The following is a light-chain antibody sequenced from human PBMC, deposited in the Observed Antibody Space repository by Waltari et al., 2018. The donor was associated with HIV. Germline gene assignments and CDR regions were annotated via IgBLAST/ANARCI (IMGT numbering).Light chain of an antibody. CDR3: QQSYSSPPGIT. CDR1: QSVSTSY. V-gene: IGKV3-20*01. Sequence: EIVMTQSPATLSVSPGERATLSCRASQSVSTSYLAWYQQIPGQAPRLLIYSTSHRATGIPDRFSGSGSGTDFTLTISRLEPEDAAVYYCQQSYSSPPGITFGQGTRLDIK. J-gene: IGKJ5*01. CDR2: STS.